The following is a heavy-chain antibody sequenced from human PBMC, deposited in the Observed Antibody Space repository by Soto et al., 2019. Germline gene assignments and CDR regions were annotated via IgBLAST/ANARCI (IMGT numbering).Heavy chain of an antibody. Sequence: ASVKVSCKASGGTFSSYAISWVRQAPGQGLEWMGGIIPIFGTANYAQKFQGRVTITADESTSTAYMELSSLRSEDTAVYYCARVREFGELYYYYGMDVWGQGTRVTVSS. V-gene: IGHV1-69*13. CDR1: GGTFSSYA. D-gene: IGHD3-10*01. CDR3: ARVREFGELYYYYGMDV. J-gene: IGHJ6*02. CDR2: IIPIFGTA.